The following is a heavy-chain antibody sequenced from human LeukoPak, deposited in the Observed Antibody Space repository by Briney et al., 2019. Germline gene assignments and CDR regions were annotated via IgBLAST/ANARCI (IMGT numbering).Heavy chain of an antibody. CDR1: GFTFSNYW. J-gene: IGHJ5*02. D-gene: IGHD2-2*01. CDR2: INSDGSTT. Sequence: GGSLRLSCAASGFTFSNYWMHWVRQAPGKGLVWVSRINSDGSTTGYADSVKGRFTISRDNAKNTLYLQMNSLRAEDTAVYYCARAEYCSSASCRNWFDPWGQGTLVTVSS. V-gene: IGHV3-74*01. CDR3: ARAEYCSSASCRNWFDP.